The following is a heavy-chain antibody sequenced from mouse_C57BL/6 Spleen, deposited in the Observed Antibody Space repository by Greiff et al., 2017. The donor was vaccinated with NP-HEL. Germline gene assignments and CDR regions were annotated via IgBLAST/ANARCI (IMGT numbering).Heavy chain of an antibody. J-gene: IGHJ2*01. D-gene: IGHD1-1*01. CDR2: IDPANGNT. CDR1: GFNIKNTY. Sequence: EVQLQQSVAELVRPGASVKLSCTASGFNIKNTYMHWVKQRPEQGLEWIGRIDPANGNTKYAPKFQGMATITADTSSNTAYLQLSSLTSEDTSIYYCALYYGSSYGYFDYWGQGTTLTVSS. CDR3: ALYYGSSYGYFDY. V-gene: IGHV14-3*01.